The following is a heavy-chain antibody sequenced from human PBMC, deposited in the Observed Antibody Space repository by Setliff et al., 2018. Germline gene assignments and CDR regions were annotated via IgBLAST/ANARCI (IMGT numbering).Heavy chain of an antibody. CDR3: ARGPRFDYESPTYRRRFDP. J-gene: IGHJ5*02. CDR1: SGSINSYY. Sequence: PSETLSLTCTVSSGSINSYYWSWVRQSPGKGLEWIGFVHFGGDTNYNPSLKSRVTMSADTSNNQFSLNLSSVTAADTAVYFCARGPRFDYESPTYRRRFDPWGQGTAVTVS. V-gene: IGHV4-59*12. CDR2: VHFGGDT. D-gene: IGHD3-22*01.